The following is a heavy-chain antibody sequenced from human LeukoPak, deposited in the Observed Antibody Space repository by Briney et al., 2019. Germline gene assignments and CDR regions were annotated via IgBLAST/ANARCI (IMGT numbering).Heavy chain of an antibody. V-gene: IGHV4-34*01. CDR1: GGSINNYY. CDR3: ARDNLPAEEFLYYYYYMDV. J-gene: IGHJ6*03. D-gene: IGHD3-10*01. Sequence: SETLSLTYTVSGGSINNYYWSWIRQPPGKGLEWIGEINHSGSTNYNPSLKSRVTISVDTSKNQFSLKLSSVTAADTAVYYCARDNLPAEEFLYYYYYMDVWGKGTTVTVSS. CDR2: INHSGST.